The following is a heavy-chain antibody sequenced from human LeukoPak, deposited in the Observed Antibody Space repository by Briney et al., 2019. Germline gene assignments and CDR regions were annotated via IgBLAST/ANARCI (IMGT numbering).Heavy chain of an antibody. V-gene: IGHV1-18*01. J-gene: IGHJ4*02. CDR3: ARSGCSGGSCYSAGY. CDR2: ISAYNGNT. D-gene: IGHD2-15*01. Sequence: EASVKVSCKASGYTFTSYGISWVRQAPGQGLEWMGWISAYNGNTNYAQKLQGRVTMTTDTSTSTAYMELRSLRSDDTAVYYCARSGCSGGSCYSAGYWGQGTLVTVSS. CDR1: GYTFTSYG.